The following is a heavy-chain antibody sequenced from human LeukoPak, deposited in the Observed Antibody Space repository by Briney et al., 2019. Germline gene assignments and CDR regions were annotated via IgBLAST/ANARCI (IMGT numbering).Heavy chain of an antibody. D-gene: IGHD3-3*01. V-gene: IGHV3-23*01. CDR3: AKDSSIHLNYDFWSGHSRFDY. Sequence: GGSLRLSCAASGFTFSSYAMSWVRQAPGKGLEWVSAISGSGGSTYYADSVKGRFTISRDNSKNTLYLQMNSLRAEDTAVYYCAKDSSIHLNYDFWSGHSRFDYWGQGTLVTVSS. CDR2: ISGSGGST. CDR1: GFTFSSYA. J-gene: IGHJ4*02.